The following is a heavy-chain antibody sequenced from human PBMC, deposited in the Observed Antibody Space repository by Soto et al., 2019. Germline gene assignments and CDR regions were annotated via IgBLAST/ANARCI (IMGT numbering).Heavy chain of an antibody. J-gene: IGHJ3*01. CDR2: ISGDGSST. CDR1: EFTFRSYW. D-gene: IGHD1-7*01. CDR3: ARSLPGTYGAFDL. Sequence: GGSLRLSCAASEFTFRSYWMHWVRQSPGKGLVWVSRISGDGSSTTYADSVRGRFTISRDNAKNTVYLQMDSLRAEDTAVYYCARSLPGTYGAFDLWGQATMVSVSS. V-gene: IGHV3-74*01.